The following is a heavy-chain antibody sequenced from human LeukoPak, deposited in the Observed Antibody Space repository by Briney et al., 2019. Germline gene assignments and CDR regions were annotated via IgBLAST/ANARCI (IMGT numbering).Heavy chain of an antibody. CDR3: ARGLNGWLQS. CDR1: GGSFSGYY. D-gene: IGHD5-24*01. CDR2: INHSGST. Sequence: SETLSLTCAVYGGSFSGYYWSWIRQPPGKGLEWIGEINHSGSTNYNPSLKSRVTISVDTSKNQFSLRLSSVTAADTAVYYCARGLNGWLQSWGQGTLVTVSS. J-gene: IGHJ4*02. V-gene: IGHV4-34*01.